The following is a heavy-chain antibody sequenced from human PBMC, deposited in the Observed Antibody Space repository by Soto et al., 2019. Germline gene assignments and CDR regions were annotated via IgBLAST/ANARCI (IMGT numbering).Heavy chain of an antibody. CDR3: ARDFPGGLYGMDF. CDR1: GFTVSSNY. V-gene: IGHV3-53*04. CDR2: IYSGGST. D-gene: IGHD3-10*01. Sequence: EVQLVESGGGLVQPGGSLRLSCAASGFTVSSNYMSWVRQAPGKGLEWVSVIYSGGSTYYADSVKGRVTISRHNSKSTLYLQMNSLRAEDTAVYYCARDFPGGLYGMDFWGQGTTVTVSS. J-gene: IGHJ6*02.